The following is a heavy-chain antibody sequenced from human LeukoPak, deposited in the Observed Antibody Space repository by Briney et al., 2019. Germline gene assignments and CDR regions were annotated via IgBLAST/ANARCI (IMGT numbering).Heavy chain of an antibody. CDR3: ARGSGRSRHFDL. CDR1: GGSFSGYY. D-gene: IGHD6-19*01. CDR2: INHSGST. Sequence: SETLSLTCAVYGGSFSGYYWSWIRQPPGKGLEWIGEINHSGSTNYNPSLKSRVTISVDTSKNQFSLKLSSVTAADTAVYYCARGSGRSRHFDLWGRGTLVTVSS. V-gene: IGHV4-34*01. J-gene: IGHJ2*01.